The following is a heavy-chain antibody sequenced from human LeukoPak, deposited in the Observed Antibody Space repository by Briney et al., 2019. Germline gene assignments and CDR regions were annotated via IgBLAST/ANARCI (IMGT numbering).Heavy chain of an antibody. CDR1: GGSISNSNYY. CDR3: ARDPYSGSYFGIRAFDI. Sequence: MPSETLSLTCTVSGGSISNSNYYWIWIRQPPGKGLEWIGSVYYSGSTNYNPSLKSRVTMSVDTSKNQFSLKLSSVTAADTAVYYCARDPYSGSYFGIRAFDIWGQGTMVTVSS. J-gene: IGHJ3*02. CDR2: VYYSGST. V-gene: IGHV4-39*07. D-gene: IGHD1-26*01.